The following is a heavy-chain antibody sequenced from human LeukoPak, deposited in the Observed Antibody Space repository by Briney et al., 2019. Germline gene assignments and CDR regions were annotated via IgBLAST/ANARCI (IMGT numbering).Heavy chain of an antibody. CDR1: GGSISSYY. Sequence: SETLSLTCTVSGGSISSYYWSWIRQPPGKGLEWIGYIYYSGSTNYNPSLKSRVTISVDTSKNQFSLKLSSVTAADTAVYYCARSGYDILTGYETNWFDPWGQGTLVTVSS. D-gene: IGHD3-9*01. CDR3: ARSGYDILTGYETNWFDP. J-gene: IGHJ5*02. CDR2: IYYSGST. V-gene: IGHV4-59*12.